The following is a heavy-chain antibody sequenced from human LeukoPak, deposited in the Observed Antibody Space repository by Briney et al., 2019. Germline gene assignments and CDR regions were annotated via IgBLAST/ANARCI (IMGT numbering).Heavy chain of an antibody. CDR3: ARDRGQVDS. J-gene: IGHJ4*02. V-gene: IGHV3-21*01. CDR2: ISSSSSYI. Sequence: GGSLRLSCAPSGFTSSSYSMNWVRQAPGKGLEWVSSISSSSSYISYADSVKSRFTISRDNAKNSLYRQMNSLRAEDTAVYYCARDRGQVDSWGQGTLVTVSS. CDR1: GFTSSSYS.